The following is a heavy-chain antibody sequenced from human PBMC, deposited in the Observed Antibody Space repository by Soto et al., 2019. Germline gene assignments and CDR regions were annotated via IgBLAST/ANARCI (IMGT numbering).Heavy chain of an antibody. J-gene: IGHJ4*02. D-gene: IGHD6-19*01. CDR3: ARGGSGWYRFDY. CDR2: IYYSGST. V-gene: IGHV4-31*01. Sequence: QVQLQESGPGLVKPSQTLSLTCTVSGGSISSGGYYWSWIRQHPGKGLEWIGYIYYSGSTYYNPSLKSLVTISVDTSKNQFSLKLSSVTAADTAVYYCARGGSGWYRFDYWGQGTLVTVSS. CDR1: GGSISSGGYY.